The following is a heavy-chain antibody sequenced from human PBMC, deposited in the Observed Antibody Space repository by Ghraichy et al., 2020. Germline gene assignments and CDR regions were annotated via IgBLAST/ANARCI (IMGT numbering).Heavy chain of an antibody. D-gene: IGHD3-22*01. CDR2: ISSSSSIT. CDR1: GFTFSRYS. Sequence: GGSLRLSCAASGFTFSRYSMNWVRQAPGKGLEWVSYISSSSSITYYPDSVKGRFTISRDNAKNSLYLQMNSLRDEDTAVYYCARYRDDSTDHTDYWGQGALVTVSS. V-gene: IGHV3-48*02. CDR3: ARYRDDSTDHTDY. J-gene: IGHJ4*02.